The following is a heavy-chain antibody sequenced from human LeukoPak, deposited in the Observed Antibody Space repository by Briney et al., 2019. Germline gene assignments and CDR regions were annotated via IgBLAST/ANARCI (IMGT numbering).Heavy chain of an antibody. Sequence: SVKVSCKASGGTFSSCAISWVRQAPGQGLEWMGGIIPIFGTANYAQKFQGRVTITADESTSTAYMELSSLRSEDTAVYYCARGLAYGGNRKDAFDIWGQGTMVTVSS. J-gene: IGHJ3*02. CDR3: ARGLAYGGNRKDAFDI. V-gene: IGHV1-69*01. CDR1: GGTFSSCA. D-gene: IGHD4-23*01. CDR2: IIPIFGTA.